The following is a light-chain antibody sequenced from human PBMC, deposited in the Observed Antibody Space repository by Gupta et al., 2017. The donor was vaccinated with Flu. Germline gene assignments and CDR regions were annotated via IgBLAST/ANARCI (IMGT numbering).Light chain of an antibody. CDR2: GAS. CDR3: HQDKTGYT. J-gene: IGKJ2*01. V-gene: IGKV1-16*01. CDR1: HDISRF. Sequence: DIQMTQSPSSLSASIGDRVSIACRASHDISRFLAWFQQKPGKAPKSLIYGASFLRAGVPSRFSATGSGTDFNLTINGLQPEDFATYFCHQDKTGYTFGPGTGLEIK.